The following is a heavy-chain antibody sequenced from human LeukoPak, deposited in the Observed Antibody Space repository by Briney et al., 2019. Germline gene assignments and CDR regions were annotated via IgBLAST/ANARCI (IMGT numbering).Heavy chain of an antibody. CDR2: IWYDGSNK. J-gene: IGHJ4*02. Sequence: GGSLRLSCAASGFTFSSYGMHWVRQAPVKGLEWVAVIWYDGSNKYYADSVKGRFTISRDNSKNTLYLQMNSLRAEDTAVYYCARDGGGTYYFDYWGQGTLVTVSS. D-gene: IGHD2-15*01. CDR1: GFTFSSYG. V-gene: IGHV3-33*01. CDR3: ARDGGGTYYFDY.